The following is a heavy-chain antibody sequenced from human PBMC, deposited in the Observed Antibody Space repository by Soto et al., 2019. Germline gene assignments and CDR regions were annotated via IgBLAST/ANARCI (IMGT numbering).Heavy chain of an antibody. CDR3: TRGGGYSGYDYVAIDY. CDR2: IRSKAYGGTT. CDR1: GFTFGDYA. V-gene: IGHV3-49*03. J-gene: IGHJ4*02. Sequence: GGSLRLSCTASGFTFGDYAMSWFRQAPGKGLEWVGFIRSKAYGGTTEYAASVKGRFTISRDDSKSIAYLQMNSLKTEDTAVYYCTRGGGYSGYDYVAIDYWGQGTLVTVSS. D-gene: IGHD5-12*01.